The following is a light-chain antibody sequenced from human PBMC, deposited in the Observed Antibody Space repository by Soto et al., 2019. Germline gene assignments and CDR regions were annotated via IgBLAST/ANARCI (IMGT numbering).Light chain of an antibody. J-gene: IGLJ2*01. CDR1: ISDVAGYNY. CDR2: DVT. V-gene: IGLV2-11*01. CDR3: YSYAGNNNLV. Sequence: QSALTQPRSVSGSPGQSVSISCTGTISDVAGYNYVSWYQHHPGKAPKLLISDVTKRPSWVPDRFSGSKSGNTASLTISELQAEDEADYYCYSYAGNNNLVFGGGTKLNVL.